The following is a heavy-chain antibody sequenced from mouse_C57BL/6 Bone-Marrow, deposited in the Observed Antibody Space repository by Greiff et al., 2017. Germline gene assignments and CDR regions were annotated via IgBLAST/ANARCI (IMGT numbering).Heavy chain of an antibody. Sequence: VKLQQSGAELARPGASVKLSCKASGYTFTSYGISWVKQRTGQGLEWIGEIYPRSGNTYYNEKFKGKDTLTADKSSSTAYMELRSLTSEDSAVXFCARWNYYGSSYWGKGTTLTVSS. CDR2: IYPRSGNT. CDR1: GYTFTSYG. D-gene: IGHD1-1*01. V-gene: IGHV1-81*01. CDR3: ARWNYYGSSY. J-gene: IGHJ2*01.